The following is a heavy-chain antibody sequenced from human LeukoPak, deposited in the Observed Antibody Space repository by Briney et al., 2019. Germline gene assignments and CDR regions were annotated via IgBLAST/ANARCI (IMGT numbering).Heavy chain of an antibody. CDR3: AREREGPYGYLDY. D-gene: IGHD4-17*01. V-gene: IGHV4-61*02. J-gene: IGHJ4*02. CDR2: IYTSGST. Sequence: PSQTLSLTCSVSGDSISSARYYWSWIRQPAGKGLEWIGRIYTSGSTDYNPSLKSRVTISVDTSKNQFSLKLSSVTAAETAVYYCAREREGPYGYLDYWGQGTLATVSS. CDR1: GDSISSARYY.